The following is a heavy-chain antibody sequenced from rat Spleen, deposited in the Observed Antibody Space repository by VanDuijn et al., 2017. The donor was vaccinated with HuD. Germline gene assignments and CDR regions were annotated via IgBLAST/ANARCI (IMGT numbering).Heavy chain of an antibody. V-gene: IGHV3-1*01. CDR2: ISYSGST. Sequence: EVQLQESGPGLVKPSQSLSLTCSVTDYSITSNFWGWIRKFPGNKMEWMGYISYSGSTSYHPSLKSRVSITRDTSKNQFFLQLNSVTTEDTATYYCARGRYNSNWFAFWGQGTLVTVSS. CDR3: ARGRYNSNWFAF. J-gene: IGHJ3*01. CDR1: DYSITSNF. D-gene: IGHD4-3*01.